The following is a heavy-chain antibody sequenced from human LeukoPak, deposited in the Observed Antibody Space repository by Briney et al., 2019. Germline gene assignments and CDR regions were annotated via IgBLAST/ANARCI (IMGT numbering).Heavy chain of an antibody. V-gene: IGHV4-59*01. D-gene: IGHD2-2*01. J-gene: IGHJ3*02. CDR3: ARAAFGIVVVPAAMRDAFDI. Sequence: SETLSLTYTVSGGSISSYYWSWIRQPPGKGLEWIGYIYYSGSTNYNPSLKSRVTISVDTSKNQFSLKLSSVTAADTAVYYCARAAFGIVVVPAAMRDAFDIWGQGTMVTVSP. CDR2: IYYSGST. CDR1: GGSISSYY.